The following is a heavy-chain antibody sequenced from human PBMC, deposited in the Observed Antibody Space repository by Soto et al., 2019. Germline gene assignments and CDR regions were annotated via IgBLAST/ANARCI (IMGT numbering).Heavy chain of an antibody. D-gene: IGHD2-21*01. J-gene: IGHJ4*02. V-gene: IGHV3-23*01. CDR2: ISGSGGST. CDR1: GFTFSSYA. CDR3: AKNGHIVVVIAIYCFDY. Sequence: GGSLRLSCAASGFTFSSYAMSWVRQAPGKGLEWVSAISGSGGSTYYADSVKGRFTISRDNSKNTLYLQMNSLRAEDTAVYYCAKNGHIVVVIAIYCFDYWGQGTLVTVSS.